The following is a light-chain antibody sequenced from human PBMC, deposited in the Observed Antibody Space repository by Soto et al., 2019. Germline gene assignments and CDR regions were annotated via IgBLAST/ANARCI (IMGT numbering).Light chain of an antibody. V-gene: IGKV3-20*01. CDR2: GAS. Sequence: EIVLTQSPGTLSLSPGERATLSCRASQSVSSSYLAWYQQKPGQAPRLLIYGASSRATGIPDRFSGSGSVTDFTLTISRLEPEDFAVYYCQQYGSSPIITFGQGTRLEIK. J-gene: IGKJ5*01. CDR1: QSVSSSY. CDR3: QQYGSSPIIT.